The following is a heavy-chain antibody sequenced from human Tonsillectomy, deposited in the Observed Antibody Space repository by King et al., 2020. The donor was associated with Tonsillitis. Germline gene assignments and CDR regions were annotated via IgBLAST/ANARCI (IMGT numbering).Heavy chain of an antibody. CDR1: GGTFSSYA. Sequence: QLVQSGAAVKKPGSSVKVSCKASGGTFSSYAISWVRQAPGQGLEWMGGIIPIFGTANYAQKFQGRVTITADESTSTAYMELSSLRSEDTAVYYCARAGFYYHILTGYYTGSNWFDPWGQGTLVTVSS. CDR3: ARAGFYYHILTGYYTGSNWFDP. J-gene: IGHJ5*02. CDR2: IIPIFGTA. V-gene: IGHV1-69*01. D-gene: IGHD3-9*01.